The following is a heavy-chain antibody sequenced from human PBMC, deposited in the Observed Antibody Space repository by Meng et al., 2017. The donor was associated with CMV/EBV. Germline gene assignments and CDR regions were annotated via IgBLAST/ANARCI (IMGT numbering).Heavy chain of an antibody. CDR1: GGTFSSYA. J-gene: IGHJ5*02. Sequence: SVKVSCKASGGTFSSYAISWVRQAPGQGLEWMGGIIPIFGTANYAQKFQGRVTITTDESTSTAYMELSSLRSEDTAVYYCASGRRSPNWFDPWGQGTLVTVPQ. CDR2: IIPIFGTA. CDR3: ASGRRSPNWFDP. D-gene: IGHD1-26*01. V-gene: IGHV1-69*05.